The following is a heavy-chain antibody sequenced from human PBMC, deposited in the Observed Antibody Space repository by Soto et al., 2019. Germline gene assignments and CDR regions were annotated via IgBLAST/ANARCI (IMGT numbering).Heavy chain of an antibody. D-gene: IGHD4-17*01. CDR3: ARESGDYERGEWFDP. CDR1: GGSISSGGYS. V-gene: IGHV4-30-2*01. Sequence: SSETLSLTCAVSGGSISSGGYSWSWIRQPPGKGLEWIGYIYHSGSTYYNPSLKSRVTISVDRSKNQFSLKLSSVTAADTAVYYCARESGDYERGEWFDPWGQGTLVTVSS. CDR2: IYHSGST. J-gene: IGHJ5*02.